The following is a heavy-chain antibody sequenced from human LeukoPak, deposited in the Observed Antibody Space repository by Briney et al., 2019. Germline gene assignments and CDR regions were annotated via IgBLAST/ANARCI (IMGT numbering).Heavy chain of an antibody. CDR1: GFTFIDYY. J-gene: IGHJ5*02. D-gene: IGHD2-2*01. Sequence: ASVKVSCKASGFTFIDYYIHWVQQAPGKGLEWMGRVNPEDGERTYAEKFQGGVTITADTSTDTAYMELSGLRSEDTAVYYCATEGYCTGISCYRSWGQGTLVTVSS. CDR2: VNPEDGER. CDR3: ATEGYCTGISCYRS. V-gene: IGHV1-69-2*01.